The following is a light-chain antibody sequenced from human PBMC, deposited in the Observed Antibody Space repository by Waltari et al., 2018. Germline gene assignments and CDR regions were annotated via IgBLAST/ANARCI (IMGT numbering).Light chain of an antibody. CDR3: QSYDRSLAGSYV. Sequence: QSVLTQPPSVSGAPGQRVTISCTGSSSNIGANYDVHWSHQLPGTAPKLLIYGDNNRPSGVPDRFSVSKSGTSASLAITGLQAEDEADYYCQSYDRSLAGSYVFGSGTEVTVL. CDR2: GDN. J-gene: IGLJ1*01. V-gene: IGLV1-40*01. CDR1: SSNIGANYD.